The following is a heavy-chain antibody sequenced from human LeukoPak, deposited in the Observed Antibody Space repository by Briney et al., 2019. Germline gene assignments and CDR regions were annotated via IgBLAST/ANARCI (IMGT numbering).Heavy chain of an antibody. CDR1: GFTFTSYS. V-gene: IGHV3-23*01. D-gene: IGHD1-26*01. CDR3: AKGGKWDVTPFDY. J-gene: IGHJ4*02. CDR2: ISGGGGST. Sequence: GGSPRLSCAASGFTFTSYSMNWVRQAPGKGLEWVSTISGGGGSTYYADSVKGRFTISRDNSKNTLYLQVNSLRAEDTAVYYCAKGGKWDVTPFDYWGQGTLVTVSS.